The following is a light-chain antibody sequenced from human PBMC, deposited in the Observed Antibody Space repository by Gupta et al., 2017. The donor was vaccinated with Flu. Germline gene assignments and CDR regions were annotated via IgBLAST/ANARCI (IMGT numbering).Light chain of an antibody. J-gene: IGKJ1*01. CDR1: QSINSW. V-gene: IGKV1-5*03. CDR2: KTS. Sequence: DIQMTQSPSTLSASVGDRVTVTCRASQSINSWLVWYQQKPGKAPKLLIYKTSNLESGVPSRFSGGASGTEFTLTITSLQPDDFATYYCQQYNSFPWTFGQGTKVEIK. CDR3: QQYNSFPWT.